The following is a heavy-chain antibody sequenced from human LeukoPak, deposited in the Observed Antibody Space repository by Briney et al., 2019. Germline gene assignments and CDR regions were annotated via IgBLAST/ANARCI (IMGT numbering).Heavy chain of an antibody. J-gene: IGHJ4*02. CDR3: ARDYRHPPGIAAAGTFDY. D-gene: IGHD6-13*01. CDR2: VSADGSGT. V-gene: IGHV3-64*01. Sequence: GVSLTLPCAASGFCFATFAINWLRQAPGKGLEYVSAVSADGSGTFYANSVKGRFRISRDNSKNTVYLQMGSLRGEDMAVYYCARDYRHPPGIAAAGTFDYWGQGTLVTVSS. CDR1: GFCFATFA.